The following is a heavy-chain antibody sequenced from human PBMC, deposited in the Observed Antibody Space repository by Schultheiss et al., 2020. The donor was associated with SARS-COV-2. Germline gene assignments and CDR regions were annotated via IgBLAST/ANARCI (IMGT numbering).Heavy chain of an antibody. CDR3: ARAPAGFRGMDV. Sequence: GGSMRLSCAASGFTFSSYSMNWVRQAPGKGLEWVSSISSSSSYIYYADSVKGRFTISRDNAKNSLYLQMNSLRAEDTAVYYCARAPAGFRGMDVWGQGTTFTVAS. CDR1: GFTFSSYS. J-gene: IGHJ6*02. D-gene: IGHD3-10*01. CDR2: ISSSSSYI. V-gene: IGHV3-21*01.